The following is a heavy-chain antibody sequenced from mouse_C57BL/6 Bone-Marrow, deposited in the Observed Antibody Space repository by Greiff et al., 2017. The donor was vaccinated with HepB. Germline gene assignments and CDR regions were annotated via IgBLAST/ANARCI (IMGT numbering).Heavy chain of an antibody. CDR3: ARDGGYAMDY. CDR1: GFTFSDYG. V-gene: IGHV5-17*01. D-gene: IGHD1-1*01. CDR2: ISSGSSTI. Sequence: EVKLMESGGGLEKPGGSLKLSCAASGFTFSDYGMHWVRQAPEKGLEWVAYISSGSSTIYYADTVKGRFTISRDNAKNTLFLQMTSLRSEDTAMYYCARDGGYAMDYWGQGTSVTVSS. J-gene: IGHJ4*01.